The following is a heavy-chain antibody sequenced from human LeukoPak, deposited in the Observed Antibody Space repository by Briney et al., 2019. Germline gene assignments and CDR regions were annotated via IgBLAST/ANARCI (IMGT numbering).Heavy chain of an antibody. Sequence: PWGSLRLSCAASGFTFRSHSMSWVRQGPGKGLECVSYISSTSGTIYYADSVKGRFTISRDNAKNSPYLQMNSLREEDTAVYYCARDYYGMDVWGQGTTVTVSS. CDR3: ARDYYGMDV. CDR2: ISSTSGTI. CDR1: GFTFRSHS. J-gene: IGHJ6*02. V-gene: IGHV3-48*02.